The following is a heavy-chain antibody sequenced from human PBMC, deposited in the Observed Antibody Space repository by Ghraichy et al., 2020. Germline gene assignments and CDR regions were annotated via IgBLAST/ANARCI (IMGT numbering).Heavy chain of an antibody. V-gene: IGHV6-1*01. CDR3: ARSRRRAFDL. Sequence: SQTLSLTCVISGDSVSTNSGSWNWIRQSASRGLEWLGRTYYRSKWSFDYAVSVKGRLSITSDTTKNQFSLQLHSVTPEDTALYYCARSRRRAFDLWGQVTPVIVSS. J-gene: IGHJ3*01. CDR2: TYYRSKWSF. CDR1: GDSVSTNSGS.